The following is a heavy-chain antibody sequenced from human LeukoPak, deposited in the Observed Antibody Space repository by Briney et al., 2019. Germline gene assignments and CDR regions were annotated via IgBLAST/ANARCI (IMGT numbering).Heavy chain of an antibody. J-gene: IGHJ4*02. CDR2: ISSSSSYI. V-gene: IGHV3-21*01. D-gene: IGHD5-12*01. CDR1: GFTFSSYS. CDR3: ARGRDLATIYDY. Sequence: GGSLRLSCAASGFTFSSYSMNWVRQAPGKGLEWVSSISSSSSYIYYADSEKGRFTISRDNAKNSLYLQMNSLRAEDTAVYYCARGRDLATIYDYWGQGTLVTVSS.